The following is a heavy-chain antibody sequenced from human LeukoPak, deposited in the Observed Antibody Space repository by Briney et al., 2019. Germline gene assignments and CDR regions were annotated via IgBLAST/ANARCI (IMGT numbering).Heavy chain of an antibody. D-gene: IGHD3-3*01. CDR3: ARFDYDFWRGGYNWFDP. CDR2: INHSAIT. J-gene: IGHJ5*02. CDR1: GGSFSGSC. Sequence: SETLSLTCAVYGGSFSGSCWSWLRQPPGKGLEWLAEINHSAITNYNPSLKSRVTTSVHTSKNQFSLKLSSVTAADTAVYYCARFDYDFWRGGYNWFDPWGQGTLVTVSS. V-gene: IGHV4-34*01.